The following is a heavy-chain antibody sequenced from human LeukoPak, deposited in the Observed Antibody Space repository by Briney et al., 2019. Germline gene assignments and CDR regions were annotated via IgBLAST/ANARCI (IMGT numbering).Heavy chain of an antibody. J-gene: IGHJ3*02. D-gene: IGHD4-23*01. V-gene: IGHV1-2*04. Sequence: ATSVKVSCKASGYTFTGYYMHWVRQAPGQGLEWMGWINPNSGGTNYAQKFQGWVTMTRDTSISTAYMELSRLRSDDTAVYYCARDFNGGNFDAFDIWGQGTMVTVSS. CDR3: ARDFNGGNFDAFDI. CDR2: INPNSGGT. CDR1: GYTFTGYY.